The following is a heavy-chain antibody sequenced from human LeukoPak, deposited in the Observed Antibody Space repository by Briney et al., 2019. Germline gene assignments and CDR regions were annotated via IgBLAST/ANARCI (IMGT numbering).Heavy chain of an antibody. D-gene: IGHD2-2*01. J-gene: IGHJ4*02. CDR3: ARGYCSSTSCYLYDY. CDR1: GGSISSYY. V-gene: IGHV4-4*07. Sequence: PSETLSLTCTVSGGSISSYYWSWIRQPAGKGLEWIGRIYTSGSTNYNPSLKSRVTMSVDTSKNQFSLKLSSVTAADTAVYYCARGYCSSTSCYLYDYWGQGTLVTVSS. CDR2: IYTSGST.